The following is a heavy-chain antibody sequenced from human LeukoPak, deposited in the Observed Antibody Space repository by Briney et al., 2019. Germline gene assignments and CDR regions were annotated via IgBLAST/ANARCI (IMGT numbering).Heavy chain of an antibody. CDR1: GGSITTYY. D-gene: IGHD2-15*01. Sequence: SETLSLTCTVSGGSITTYYWTWIRQPPGKGLEWIGYINYSGSTNYNPSLKSRVTISVDTSKNQFSLKLSSVTAADTAVYYCARGSQSLGYCSGGSCRAKIFDYWGQGTLVTVSS. V-gene: IGHV4-59*12. CDR2: INYSGST. J-gene: IGHJ4*02. CDR3: ARGSQSLGYCSGGSCRAKIFDY.